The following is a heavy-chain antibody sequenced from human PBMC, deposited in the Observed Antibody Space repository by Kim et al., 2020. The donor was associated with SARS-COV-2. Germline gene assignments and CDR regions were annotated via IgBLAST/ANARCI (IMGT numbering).Heavy chain of an antibody. V-gene: IGHV3-30*03. CDR3: ARHLVGDTDLGP. D-gene: IGHD1-26*01. J-gene: IGHJ5*02. Sequence: GGSLRLSCAASGFTFSSHVMHWVRQAPGKGLEWVALISYDGSTQKYTDSVKGRFTVSGDNSKNTLFLQMNSRRPEDTAVYYGARHLVGDTDLGPWGQGTLVTVSS. CDR1: GFTFSSHV. CDR2: ISYDGSTQ.